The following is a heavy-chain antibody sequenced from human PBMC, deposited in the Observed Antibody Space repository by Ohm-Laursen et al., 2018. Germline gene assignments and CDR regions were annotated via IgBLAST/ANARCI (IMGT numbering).Heavy chain of an antibody. D-gene: IGHD6-19*01. CDR2: ISWNSGSI. CDR3: AKKQWLAVY. CDR1: GFTFDDYA. V-gene: IGHV3-9*01. Sequence: SLRLSCAASGFTFDDYAMHWVRQAPGKGLEWVSGISWNSGSIGYADSVKGRFTISRDNAKNSLYLQMNSLRAEDTAVYYCAKKQWLAVYWGQGTLVTVSS. J-gene: IGHJ4*02.